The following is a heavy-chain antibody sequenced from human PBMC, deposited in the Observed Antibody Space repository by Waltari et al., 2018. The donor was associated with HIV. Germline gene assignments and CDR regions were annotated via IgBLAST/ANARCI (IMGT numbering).Heavy chain of an antibody. D-gene: IGHD3-10*01. V-gene: IGHV4-34*01. CDR3: ALGGEGAVVDY. J-gene: IGHJ4*02. Sequence: QVQLQQWGAGLLKPSETLSLTCAVSGGSFSGYYWSWIRHAPGKGLEWIGEINHSGSTNYNPSLKSRVTISVDTSKNQFSLKLSSVTAADTAVYYCALGGEGAVVDYWGQGTLVTVSS. CDR2: INHSGST. CDR1: GGSFSGYY.